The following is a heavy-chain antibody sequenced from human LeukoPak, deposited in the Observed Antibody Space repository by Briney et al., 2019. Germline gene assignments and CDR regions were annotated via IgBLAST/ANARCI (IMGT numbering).Heavy chain of an antibody. Sequence: PGGSLRLSCAASGFTFSSYAMSWVRQAPGKGLELVSAISGSGGSTYYADSVKGRFTISRDNSKNTLYLQMNSLRAEDTAVYYCAKRMDTAMVTGYYFDYWGQGTLVTVSS. J-gene: IGHJ4*02. CDR1: GFTFSSYA. D-gene: IGHD5-18*01. V-gene: IGHV3-23*01. CDR2: ISGSGGST. CDR3: AKRMDTAMVTGYYFDY.